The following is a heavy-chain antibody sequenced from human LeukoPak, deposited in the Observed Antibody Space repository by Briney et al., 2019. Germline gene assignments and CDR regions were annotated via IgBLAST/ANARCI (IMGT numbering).Heavy chain of an antibody. J-gene: IGHJ4*02. Sequence: GGSLRLSCTASGFTFSNYWMTWVRQAPGKGLEWVANVKQDGSERDYVDSVKGRFTISRDDAKNSLYLQMNSLRAEDTAVYYCARGITMANWGQGTLVTVSS. D-gene: IGHD3-10*01. V-gene: IGHV3-7*04. CDR2: VKQDGSER. CDR1: GFTFSNYW. CDR3: ARGITMAN.